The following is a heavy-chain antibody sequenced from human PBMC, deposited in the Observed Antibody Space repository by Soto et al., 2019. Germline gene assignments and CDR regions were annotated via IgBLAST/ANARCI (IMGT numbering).Heavy chain of an antibody. D-gene: IGHD3-22*01. Sequence: SETLSLTCTVSGASISSYYWSWIRQPPGKGLEWIGYIYYSGSTNYNPSLKSRVTKSLDTSKNQFSLKLSSVTAADTAVYYCARSRGGYFDYWGQGTLVTVSS. J-gene: IGHJ4*02. V-gene: IGHV4-59*01. CDR1: GASISSYY. CDR2: IYYSGST. CDR3: ARSRGGYFDY.